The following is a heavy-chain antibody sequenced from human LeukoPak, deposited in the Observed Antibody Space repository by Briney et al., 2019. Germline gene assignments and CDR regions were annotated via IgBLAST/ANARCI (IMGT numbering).Heavy chain of an antibody. CDR1: GGSISSYY. J-gene: IGHJ5*02. D-gene: IGHD6-6*01. CDR2: IYYSGST. CDR3: ARGRIAARPDWFDP. V-gene: IGHV4-59*12. Sequence: PSETLSLTCTVSGGSISSYYWSWIRQPPGKGLGWIGYIYYSGSTNYNPSLKSRVTISVDTSKNQFSLKLSSVTAADPAVYYCARGRIAARPDWFDPWGQGTLVTVSS.